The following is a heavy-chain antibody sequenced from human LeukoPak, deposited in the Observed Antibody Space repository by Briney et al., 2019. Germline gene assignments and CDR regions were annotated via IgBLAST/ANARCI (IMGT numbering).Heavy chain of an antibody. D-gene: IGHD6-13*01. Sequence: ASVKVSCKASGYTFTAYYIHWVRQVPGQGLEWMGWINPDSGGTNYAQKFQGGVTMTRDTSISTAYMELSSLRSDDTAVYYCAKSPPRAAGIAYWGQGTLVTVSS. CDR1: GYTFTAYY. CDR2: INPDSGGT. J-gene: IGHJ4*02. CDR3: AKSPPRAAGIAY. V-gene: IGHV1-2*02.